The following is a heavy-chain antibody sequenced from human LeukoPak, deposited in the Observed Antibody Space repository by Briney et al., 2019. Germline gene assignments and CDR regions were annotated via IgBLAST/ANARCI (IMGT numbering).Heavy chain of an antibody. V-gene: IGHV3-64D*06. CDR3: ARRTQGSGFDFSYYFDY. CDR2: INSNGGRT. Sequence: GGSLRLSCSASGFAFSNYAMHWVRQAPGKGLEYVSAINSNGGRTYYADSVKGRFTISGDNSKSTLFLQMSSLRAEDTAVYYCARRTQGSGFDFSYYFDYWGQGILVTVSS. CDR1: GFAFSNYA. D-gene: IGHD5-12*01. J-gene: IGHJ4*02.